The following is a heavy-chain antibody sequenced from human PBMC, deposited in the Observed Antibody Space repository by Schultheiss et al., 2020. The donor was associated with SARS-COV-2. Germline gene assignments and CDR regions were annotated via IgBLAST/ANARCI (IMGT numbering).Heavy chain of an antibody. CDR3: AREGGSYLADAFDI. CDR2: IYHSGST. J-gene: IGHJ3*02. Sequence: GSLRLSCAVSGGSISSSNWWSWVRQPPGKGLEWIGEIYHSGSTNYNPSLKSRVTISVDKSKNQFSLKLSSVTAADTAVYYCAREGGSYLADAFDIWGQGTMVTVSS. CDR1: GGSISSSNW. D-gene: IGHD1-26*01. V-gene: IGHV4-4*02.